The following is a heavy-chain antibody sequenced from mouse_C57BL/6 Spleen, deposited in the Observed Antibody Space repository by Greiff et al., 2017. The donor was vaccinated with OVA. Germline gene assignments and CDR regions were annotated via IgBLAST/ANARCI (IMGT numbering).Heavy chain of an antibody. D-gene: IGHD1-1*01. CDR3: ASYGSSPSYWYFDV. CDR1: GFSLTSYG. V-gene: IGHV2-2*01. CDR2: IWSGGST. J-gene: IGHJ1*03. Sequence: QVQLKESGPGLVQPSQSLSITCTVSGFSLTSYGVHWVRQSPGKGLEWLGVIWSGGSTDYNAAFISRLSISKDNSKSQVFFKMNSLQADDTAIYYCASYGSSPSYWYFDVWGTGTTVTVSS.